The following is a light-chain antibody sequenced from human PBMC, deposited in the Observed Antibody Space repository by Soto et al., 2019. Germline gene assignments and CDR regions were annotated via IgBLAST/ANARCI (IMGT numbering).Light chain of an antibody. CDR3: QQYENLPT. V-gene: IGKV1-33*01. CDR2: DAS. Sequence: IQMTQAPSSLSASVGDRGTNTCQASQNINNYLNWYQQKPGRAPKLLIYDASNLEAGVPSRFRGSGSGTDFTFTISRLQPEDIATYYCQQYENLPTFGQGTRLEIK. CDR1: QNINNY. J-gene: IGKJ5*01.